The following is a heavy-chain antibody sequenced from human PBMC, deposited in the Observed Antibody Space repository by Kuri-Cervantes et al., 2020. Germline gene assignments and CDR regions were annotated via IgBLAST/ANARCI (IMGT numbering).Heavy chain of an antibody. Sequence: GGSLRLSCAASGFTFSSNTMNWVRQAPGKGLEWVSSISSGSAYVYYADSVKGRFTISRDNAKNSLYLQMNSLRAEDTAVYYCARRVEWRLGSWLDYWGQGTLVTVSS. CDR3: ARRVEWRLGSWLDY. CDR2: ISSGSAYV. CDR1: GFTFSSNT. J-gene: IGHJ4*02. D-gene: IGHD3-3*01. V-gene: IGHV3-21*01.